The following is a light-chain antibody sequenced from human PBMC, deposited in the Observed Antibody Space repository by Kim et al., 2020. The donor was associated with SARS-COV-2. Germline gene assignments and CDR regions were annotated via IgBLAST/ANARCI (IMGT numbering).Light chain of an antibody. Sequence: DIQMTQSPSSLSASVGDRVTITCRASQSISSYLNWYQQKPGKAPKLLIYAASSLQSGVPSRFSGSGSGTDFTLTISSLQPEDFATYYCQQSYSTPPLTFGAGTQVDIK. CDR1: QSISSY. CDR3: QQSYSTPPLT. V-gene: IGKV1-39*01. J-gene: IGKJ4*01. CDR2: AAS.